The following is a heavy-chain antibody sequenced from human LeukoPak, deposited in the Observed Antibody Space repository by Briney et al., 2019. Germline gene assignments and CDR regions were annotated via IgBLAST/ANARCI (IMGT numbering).Heavy chain of an antibody. D-gene: IGHD6-25*01. CDR2: ISAYNGNT. CDR3: ARDFGYRSTHDY. J-gene: IGHJ4*02. Sequence: ASVKVSRKASGYTFTSYGISWVRQAPGQGLEWMGWISAYNGNTNYAQKLQGRVTMTTDASTSTAYMELRSLRSDDTAVYYCARDFGYRSTHDYWGQGTLVTVSS. CDR1: GYTFTSYG. V-gene: IGHV1-18*01.